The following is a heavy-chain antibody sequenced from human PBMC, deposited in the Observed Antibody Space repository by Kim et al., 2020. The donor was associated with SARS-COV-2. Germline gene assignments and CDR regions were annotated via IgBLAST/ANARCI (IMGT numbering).Heavy chain of an antibody. CDR2: IIPIFGTA. D-gene: IGHD3-9*01. V-gene: IGHV1-69*13. CDR3: ARGVKFDWLLRSNIRGNWFDP. CDR1: GGTFSSYA. Sequence: SVKVSCKASGGTFSSYAISWVRQAPGQGLEWMGGIIPIFGTANYAQKFQGRVTITADESTSTAYMELSSLRSEDTAVYYCARGVKFDWLLRSNIRGNWFDPWGQGTLVTVSS. J-gene: IGHJ5*02.